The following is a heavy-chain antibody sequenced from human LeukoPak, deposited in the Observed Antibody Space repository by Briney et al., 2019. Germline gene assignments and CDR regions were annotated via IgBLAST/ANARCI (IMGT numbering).Heavy chain of an antibody. CDR1: GYSFTNYW. CDR2: INPDDTNI. J-gene: IGHJ4*02. Sequence: GESLKISCKASGYSFTNYWIGWVRQMPGKGLEWVAMINPDDTNIAYSPSFQGQVTISADRSISTAYLQWSSLKASDTAMYYCARPRRAEREQDFWGQGTLV. CDR3: ARPRRAEREQDF. D-gene: IGHD1/OR15-1a*01. V-gene: IGHV5-51*01.